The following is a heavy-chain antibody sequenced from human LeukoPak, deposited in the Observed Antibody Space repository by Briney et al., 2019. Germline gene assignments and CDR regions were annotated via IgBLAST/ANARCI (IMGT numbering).Heavy chain of an antibody. CDR1: GCTFSSAG. CDR2: ISHDGNNI. D-gene: IGHD2-15*01. CDR3: AKDPYRVVVATGNYLDP. V-gene: IGHV3-30*18. Sequence: PGGSLRPACAASGCTFSSAGMHWVRHAPGKGLEWVAVISHDGNNIQYADSVKGRFTISRDNSRNMVFLQMNSLRAEDTAMYYCAKDPYRVVVATGNYLDPWGQGTLVTVCS. J-gene: IGHJ5*02.